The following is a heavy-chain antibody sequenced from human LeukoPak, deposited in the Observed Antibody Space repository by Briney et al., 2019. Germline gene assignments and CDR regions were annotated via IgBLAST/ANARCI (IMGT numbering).Heavy chain of an antibody. V-gene: IGHV3-48*03. CDR1: GFTFSSYE. Sequence: AGGSLRLSCAASGFTFSSYEMNWVRQAPAKGLEWVSYISSSGSIIYYADSVKGRFTISRDNAKNSLYLQMNSLRAEDTAVYYCARRYGDYLSHFEYWGQGTLVTVSS. CDR2: ISSSGSII. CDR3: ARRYGDYLSHFEY. D-gene: IGHD4-17*01. J-gene: IGHJ4*02.